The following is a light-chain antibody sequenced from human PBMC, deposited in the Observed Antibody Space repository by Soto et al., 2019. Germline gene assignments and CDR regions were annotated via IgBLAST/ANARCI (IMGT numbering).Light chain of an antibody. CDR2: GAS. Sequence: EIVMTQSPAILSMSPGERATLSCRATQSVSSNLSWYQQKPGQAPRLLIYGASTRATGIPARFSASGSGTEFTLTISKLEPGDFAVYYCQQYGGSSWTFGQGTKVEIK. CDR1: QSVSSN. V-gene: IGKV3-15*01. J-gene: IGKJ1*01. CDR3: QQYGGSSWT.